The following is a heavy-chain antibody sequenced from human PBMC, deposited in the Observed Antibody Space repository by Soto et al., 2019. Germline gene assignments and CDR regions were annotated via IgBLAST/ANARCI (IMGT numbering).Heavy chain of an antibody. CDR2: IYYSGST. CDR1: GGSVSSGSYY. V-gene: IGHV4-61*01. D-gene: IGHD4-17*01. J-gene: IGHJ4*02. Sequence: QVQLQESGPGLVKPSETLSLTCTVSGGSVSSGSYYWSWIRQPPGKGLVWIGYIYYSGSTNYNPSLKSRVTISVDTSKNQCSLKLSSVTAADTAVYYCARAAYLEYGDLYYFDYWGQGTLVTVSS. CDR3: ARAAYLEYGDLYYFDY.